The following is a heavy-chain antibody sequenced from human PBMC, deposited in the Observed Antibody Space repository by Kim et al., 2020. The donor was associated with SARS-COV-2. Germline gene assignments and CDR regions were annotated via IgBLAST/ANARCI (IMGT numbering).Heavy chain of an antibody. V-gene: IGHV1-8*01. Sequence: ASVKVSCKASGFNFISFDINWVRQAPGQGLQWLGWMNPRSGRAGFAQEFQGRVTLTRDTSISTAYMELSSLTSDDTAVYYCATETPPTDWGQGTLVSVSS. CDR3: ATETPPTD. CDR2: MNPRSGRA. CDR1: GFNFISFD. J-gene: IGHJ4*02.